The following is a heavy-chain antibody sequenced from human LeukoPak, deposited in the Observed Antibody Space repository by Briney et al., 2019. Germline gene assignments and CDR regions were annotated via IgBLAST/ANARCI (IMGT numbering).Heavy chain of an antibody. V-gene: IGHV4-30-4*08. CDR2: IYDSGST. Sequence: SQTLSLTCTVSGGSISNRDYYWSWIRQPPGKGLEWIGYIYDSGSTYYNPSLNSRVTISVDTSKNQFSLKLSSVTAADTAVYYCARANTVLGYCSSTSCYDNWFDPWGQGTLVTVSS. D-gene: IGHD2-2*01. CDR3: ARANTVLGYCSSTSCYDNWFDP. CDR1: GGSISNRDYY. J-gene: IGHJ5*02.